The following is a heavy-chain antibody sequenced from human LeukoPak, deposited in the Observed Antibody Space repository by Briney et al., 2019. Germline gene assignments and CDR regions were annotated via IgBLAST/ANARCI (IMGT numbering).Heavy chain of an antibody. Sequence: GESLKISCKGSGYSFTSYWISWVRQMPGKGLEWMGRIDPSDSYTNYSPSFQGHVTISADKSISTAYLQWSSLKASDTAMYYCARPGYDFSNWFDPWGQGTLVTVSS. CDR2: IDPSDSYT. CDR1: GYSFTSYW. J-gene: IGHJ5*02. V-gene: IGHV5-10-1*01. CDR3: ARPGYDFSNWFDP. D-gene: IGHD3-3*01.